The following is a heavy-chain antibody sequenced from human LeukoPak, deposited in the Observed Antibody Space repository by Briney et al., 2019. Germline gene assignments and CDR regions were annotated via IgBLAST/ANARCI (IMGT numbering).Heavy chain of an antibody. CDR3: ARRYFDL. CDR2: INQDGSQT. V-gene: IGHV3-7*01. J-gene: IGHJ2*01. Sequence: AGGSLRLSCAASGFTLSGYWKHWVRQAPGRGLEWVANINQDGSQTYYLGSVKGRFTISRDNAKDSLYLQMNSLRVDDTAVYYCARRYFDLWGRGTLVSVSS. CDR1: GFTLSGYW.